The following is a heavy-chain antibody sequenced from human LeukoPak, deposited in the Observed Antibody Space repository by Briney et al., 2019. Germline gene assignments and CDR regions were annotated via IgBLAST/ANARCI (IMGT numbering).Heavy chain of an antibody. CDR3: TRGSYYDSSGYSGVRLFDY. Sequence: ASVKVSCKASGYTITDYYIHWVRQAPGQGLEWMGWINPNSGGTNYAQKFQGRVTMTSDTSISTTYMELSRLRSDDTALYYCTRGSYYDSSGYSGVRLFDYWGQGTPVTVPS. V-gene: IGHV1-2*02. D-gene: IGHD3-22*01. CDR2: INPNSGGT. CDR1: GYTITDYY. J-gene: IGHJ4*02.